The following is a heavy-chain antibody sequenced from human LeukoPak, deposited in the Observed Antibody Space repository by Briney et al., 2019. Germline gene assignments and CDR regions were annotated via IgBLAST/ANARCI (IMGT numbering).Heavy chain of an antibody. CDR1: GVSISTYY. D-gene: IGHD5-12*01. CDR3: ARDRGDGYDYFWDY. J-gene: IGHJ4*02. V-gene: IGHV4-59*01. Sequence: NSSETLSLTCTVSGVSISTYYWSWIRQPPGKGLEWIGYIYYTGSTNYNPSLKSRVTISVDTSKNQFSLKLSSVTAADTAVYYCARDRGDGYDYFWDYWGQGTWSPSPQ. CDR2: IYYTGST.